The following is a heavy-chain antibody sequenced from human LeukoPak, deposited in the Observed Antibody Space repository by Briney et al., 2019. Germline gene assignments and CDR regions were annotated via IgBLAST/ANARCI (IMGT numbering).Heavy chain of an antibody. Sequence: GGSLRLSCAASGFTFSSYSMNWVRQAPGKGLEWVSSISSSSSYIYYADSVKGRFTISRDNTKNSLYLQMNSLRAEDTAVYYCARDTVLVLRFLEWSALFDYWGQGTLVTVSS. CDR1: GFTFSSYS. D-gene: IGHD3-3*01. CDR2: ISSSSSYI. CDR3: ARDTVLVLRFLEWSALFDY. V-gene: IGHV3-21*01. J-gene: IGHJ4*02.